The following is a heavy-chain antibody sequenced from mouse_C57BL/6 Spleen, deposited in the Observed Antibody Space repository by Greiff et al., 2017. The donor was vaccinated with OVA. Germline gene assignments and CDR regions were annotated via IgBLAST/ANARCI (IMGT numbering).Heavy chain of an antibody. CDR1: GFNIKDYY. Sequence: VQLKESGAELVKPGASVKLSCTASGFNIKDYYMHWVKQRTEQGLEWIGRIDPEDGETKYAPKFQGKATITADTSSNTAYLQLSSLTSEDTAVDYCARWLGQGGYYFDYWGQGTTRTVSS. CDR3: ARWLGQGGYYFDY. J-gene: IGHJ2*01. V-gene: IGHV14-2*01. D-gene: IGHD3-3*01. CDR2: IDPEDGET.